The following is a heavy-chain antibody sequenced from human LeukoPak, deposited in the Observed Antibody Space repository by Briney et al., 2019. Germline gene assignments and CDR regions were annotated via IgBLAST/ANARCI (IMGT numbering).Heavy chain of an antibody. CDR3: ARRTNGDYYDY. CDR1: GYTFTNYG. V-gene: IGHV1-18*01. J-gene: IGHJ4*02. CDR2: ISAYNGNT. Sequence: ASVKVSCKPSGYTFTNYGISWVRQAPGQGLEWMGWISAYNGNTNYAQKLQGRVTMTTDTSTSTAYMELRSLRSDDTAVYYCARRTNGDYYDYWGQGTLVTVSS. D-gene: IGHD2-8*01.